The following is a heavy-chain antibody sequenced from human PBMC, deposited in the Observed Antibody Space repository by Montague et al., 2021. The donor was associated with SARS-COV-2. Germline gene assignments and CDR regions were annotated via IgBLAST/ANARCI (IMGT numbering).Heavy chain of an antibody. CDR2: VYTTGST. V-gene: IGHV4-61*02. CDR3: ARAVIYGGYALAYFDF. Sequence: TLSLTCTVSGGSISSDSYYWSWIRQPAGKGLEWIGRVYTTGSTNYNPSLKSRVTISGDTSRNQFSLRLTSVAAADTAMYYCARAVIYGGYALAYFDFWGQGVLVTVSS. D-gene: IGHD5-12*01. J-gene: IGHJ4*02. CDR1: GGSISSDSYY.